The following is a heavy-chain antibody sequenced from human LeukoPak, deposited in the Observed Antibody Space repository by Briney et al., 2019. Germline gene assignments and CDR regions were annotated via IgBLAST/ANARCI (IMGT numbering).Heavy chain of an antibody. D-gene: IGHD5-12*01. V-gene: IGHV1-18*01. CDR1: GYTFTSYG. CDR2: ISAYNGNT. Sequence: ASVKVSCKASGYTFTSYGISWVRQAPGQGLEWMGWISAYNGNTNYAQKLQGRVTTTTDTSTSTAYMELRSLRSDDTAVYYCARLPSGYELSYFDYWGQGTLVTVSS. J-gene: IGHJ4*02. CDR3: ARLPSGYELSYFDY.